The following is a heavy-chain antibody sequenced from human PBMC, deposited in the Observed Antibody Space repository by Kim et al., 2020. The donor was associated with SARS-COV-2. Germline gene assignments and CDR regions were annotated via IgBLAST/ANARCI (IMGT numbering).Heavy chain of an antibody. CDR3: ARDGGFSRGWLHPFDY. V-gene: IGHV3-21*01. D-gene: IGHD3-16*01. Sequence: GGSLRLSCAASGFTFSSYSMNWVRQAPGKGLEWVSSISSSSSYIYYADSVKGRFTISRDNAKNSLYLQMNSLRAEDTAVYYCARDGGFSRGWLHPFDYWGQGTLVTVSS. J-gene: IGHJ4*02. CDR2: ISSSSSYI. CDR1: GFTFSSYS.